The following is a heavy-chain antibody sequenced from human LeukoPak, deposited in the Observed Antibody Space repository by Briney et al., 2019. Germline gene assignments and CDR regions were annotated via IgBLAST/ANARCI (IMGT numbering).Heavy chain of an antibody. Sequence: SETLSLTCAVYGGSFSGYYWSWIRQPPGKGLEWIGEINHSGSTNYNPSLKSRVTISVDTSKNQFSLKLSSVTAADTAVYYCARAVVVPAAILGYFDYWGQGTLVTVSS. J-gene: IGHJ4*02. CDR3: ARAVVVPAAILGYFDY. CDR1: GGSFSGYY. D-gene: IGHD2-2*02. V-gene: IGHV4-34*01. CDR2: INHSGST.